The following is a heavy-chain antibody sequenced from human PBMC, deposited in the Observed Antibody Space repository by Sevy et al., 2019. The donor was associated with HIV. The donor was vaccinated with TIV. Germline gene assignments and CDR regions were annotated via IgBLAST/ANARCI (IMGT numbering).Heavy chain of an antibody. Sequence: GGSLRLSCAASGFTFSSYWMHWVRQAPGKGLVWVSRISSDESRTTYADSVKGRFTISRDNAKNTLYLQMNSLRAEDTAVYYCARPNGGNFNGIDVWGQGTTVTVSS. CDR3: ARPNGGNFNGIDV. CDR1: GFTFSSYW. J-gene: IGHJ6*02. V-gene: IGHV3-74*01. D-gene: IGHD2-8*01. CDR2: ISSDESRT.